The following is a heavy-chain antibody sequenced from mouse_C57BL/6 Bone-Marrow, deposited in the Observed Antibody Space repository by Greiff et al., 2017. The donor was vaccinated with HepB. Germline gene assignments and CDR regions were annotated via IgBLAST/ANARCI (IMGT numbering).Heavy chain of an antibody. D-gene: IGHD2-3*01. Sequence: EVQRVESGGGLVKPGGSLKLSCAASGFTLSSYAMSWVRQTPEKRLEWVATISDGGSYTYYPDNVKGRFTISRDNAKNNLYLQMSHLKSEDTAMYYCARDDGYYWYFDVWGTGTTVTVSS. CDR1: GFTLSSYA. CDR3: ARDDGYYWYFDV. CDR2: ISDGGSYT. J-gene: IGHJ1*03. V-gene: IGHV5-4*01.